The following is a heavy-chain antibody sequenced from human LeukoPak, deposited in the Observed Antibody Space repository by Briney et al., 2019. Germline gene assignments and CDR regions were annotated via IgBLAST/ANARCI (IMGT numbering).Heavy chain of an antibody. J-gene: IGHJ4*02. CDR3: ARADNWNYVRPYYFDY. V-gene: IGHV1-18*01. CDR2: ISAYNGNT. D-gene: IGHD1-7*01. Sequence: ASVKVSCKASGYTFTSYGISWVRQAPGQELECMGWISAYNGNTNYAQKLQGRVTMTTDTSTSTAYMELRSLRSDDTAVYYCARADNWNYVRPYYFDYWGQGTLVTVSS. CDR1: GYTFTSYG.